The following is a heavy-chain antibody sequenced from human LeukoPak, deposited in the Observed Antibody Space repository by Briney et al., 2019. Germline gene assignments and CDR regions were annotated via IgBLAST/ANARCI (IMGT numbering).Heavy chain of an antibody. D-gene: IGHD6-19*01. CDR2: LYYSGST. CDR1: GGSISSYY. J-gene: IGHJ4*02. Sequence: SETLSLTCTVSGGSISSYYWSWIRQPPGKGLEWIGYLYYSGSTNYNLYLKSRITMAVYTSKNQFSLKRSSVTAADTAVYYCARVQAGPRTFDYWGQGTLVTVSS. CDR3: ARVQAGPRTFDY. V-gene: IGHV4-59*01.